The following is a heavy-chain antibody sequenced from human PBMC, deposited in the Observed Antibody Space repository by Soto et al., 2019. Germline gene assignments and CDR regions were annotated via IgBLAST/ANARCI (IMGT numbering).Heavy chain of an antibody. CDR1: GFTFSSYA. CDR2: ISYDGSNK. D-gene: IGHD3-22*01. J-gene: IGHJ6*03. CDR3: AGGGSIVVATRSLMDV. Sequence: GGSLRLSCAASGFTFSSYAMHWVRQAPGKGLEWVAVISYDGSNKYYADSVKGRFTISRDNSKNTLYLQMNSLRAEDTAVYYCAGGGSIVVATRSLMDVWGKGTTVTVSS. V-gene: IGHV3-30-3*01.